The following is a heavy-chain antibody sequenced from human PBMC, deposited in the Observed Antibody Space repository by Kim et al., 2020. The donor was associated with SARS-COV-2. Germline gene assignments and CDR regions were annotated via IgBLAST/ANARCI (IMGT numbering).Heavy chain of an antibody. CDR2: IYYSGST. D-gene: IGHD5-12*01. Sequence: SETLSLTCSVSGGSISSGAYYWSWIRQHPGKGLEWIGYIYYSGSTYYNPSLKSRVTISVDTSKNQFSLKLSSVTAADTAVYYCASTRLVPDGYNFFDYWGQGTLVTVSS. CDR3: ASTRLVPDGYNFFDY. J-gene: IGHJ4*02. V-gene: IGHV4-31*03. CDR1: GGSISSGAYY.